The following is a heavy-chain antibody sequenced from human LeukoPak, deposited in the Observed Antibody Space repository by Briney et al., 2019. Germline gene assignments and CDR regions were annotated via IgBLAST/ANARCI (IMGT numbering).Heavy chain of an antibody. Sequence: SETLSLTCTVSGGSISSYYWSWIRQPPGKGLEWIGYIYYSGSTNYNPSLKSRVTISVDTSKNQFPLKLSSVTAADTAVYYCARNYGEIEDWFDPWGQGTLVTVSS. J-gene: IGHJ5*02. D-gene: IGHD4-17*01. CDR3: ARNYGEIEDWFDP. V-gene: IGHV4-59*01. CDR1: GGSISSYY. CDR2: IYYSGST.